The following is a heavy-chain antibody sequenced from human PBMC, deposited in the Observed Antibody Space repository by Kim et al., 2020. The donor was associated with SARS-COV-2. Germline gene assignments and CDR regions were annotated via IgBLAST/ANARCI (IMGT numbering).Heavy chain of an antibody. CDR3: ARASPAGAFDY. Sequence: TSHAQKFPGRVTMTRETSTSTVYMELSSLRSEDTAVYYCARASPAGAFDYWGQGTLVTVSS. J-gene: IGHJ4*02. CDR2: T. D-gene: IGHD6-13*01. V-gene: IGHV1-46*01.